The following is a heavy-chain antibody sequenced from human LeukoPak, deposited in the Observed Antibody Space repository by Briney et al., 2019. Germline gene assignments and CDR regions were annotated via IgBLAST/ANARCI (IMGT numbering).Heavy chain of an antibody. Sequence: GGSLRLSCAASGFTFSSYAMHWVRQAPGKGLEWVAVISYDGSNKYYADSVKGRFTISRDNSKNTLYLQMNSLRAEDTAVYYCARDLIFGVVTYYYYYYMDVWGKGTTVTVS. J-gene: IGHJ6*03. CDR3: ARDLIFGVVTYYYYYYMDV. D-gene: IGHD3-3*01. CDR1: GFTFSSYA. CDR2: ISYDGSNK. V-gene: IGHV3-30-3*01.